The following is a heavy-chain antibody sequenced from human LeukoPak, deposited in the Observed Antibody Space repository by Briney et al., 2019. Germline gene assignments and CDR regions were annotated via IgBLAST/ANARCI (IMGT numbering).Heavy chain of an antibody. J-gene: IGHJ6*03. Sequence: SETLSLTCTVSGGSISSYYWSWIRQSPGKGLEWIGTIYYSGSTYYNPSLKSRVTMSVDTSKNQFFLKMTSATAADTAVYYCARFQGAYYYYYMDVWGKGTTVTISS. D-gene: IGHD3-3*01. CDR3: ARFQGAYYYYYMDV. CDR2: IYYSGST. CDR1: GGSISSYY. V-gene: IGHV4-59*04.